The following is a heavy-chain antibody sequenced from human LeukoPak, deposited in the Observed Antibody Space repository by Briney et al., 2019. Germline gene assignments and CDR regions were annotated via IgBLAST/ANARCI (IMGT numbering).Heavy chain of an antibody. CDR1: GFTFSSDA. D-gene: IGHD1-14*01. CDR2: FNNAGDNI. J-gene: IGHJ4*02. V-gene: IGHV3-48*04. CDR3: ATTSIFDD. Sequence: GGSLRLSCAASGFTFSSDAMSWFRQAPGKGLEGVSFFNNAGDNIYYADSVKGRVTISRDNAKKHLYLEMNSLRMADTAIYYCATTSIFDDWGQGTLVTVSA.